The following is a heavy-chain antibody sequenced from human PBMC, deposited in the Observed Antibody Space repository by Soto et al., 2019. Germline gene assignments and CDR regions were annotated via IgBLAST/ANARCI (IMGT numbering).Heavy chain of an antibody. V-gene: IGHV4-34*01. D-gene: IGHD6-6*01. CDR2: INPSGGT. CDR3: ARVLAARASRDFDY. CDR1: GGSFSTDY. Sequence: QVQLQQWGAGLLKPSETLSLTCAVYGGSFSTDYWSWIRQPPGKGLEWIGEINPSGGTNYNPSLKSRVTISEATSKNQFSLKLSSVTAADMAVYYCARVLAARASRDFDYWGQGTLVTVSS. J-gene: IGHJ4*02.